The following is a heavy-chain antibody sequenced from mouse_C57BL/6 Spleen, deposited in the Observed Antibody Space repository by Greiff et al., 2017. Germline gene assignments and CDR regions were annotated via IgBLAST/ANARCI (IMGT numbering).Heavy chain of an antibody. Sequence: QVQLQQPGAELVMPGASVKLSCKASGYTFTSYWMHWVKQRPGQGLEWIGEIDPSDSYTNYNQKFKGKSTLPVDKSSSTAYMQLSSLTSEDSAVYYCARKWGDYYGSYWYFDVWGTGTTVTVSS. CDR1: GYTFTSYW. V-gene: IGHV1-69*01. CDR2: IDPSDSYT. D-gene: IGHD1-1*01. J-gene: IGHJ1*03. CDR3: ARKWGDYYGSYWYFDV.